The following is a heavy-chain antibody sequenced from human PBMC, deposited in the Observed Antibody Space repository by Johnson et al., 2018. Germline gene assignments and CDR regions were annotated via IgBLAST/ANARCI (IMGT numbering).Heavy chain of an antibody. Sequence: VQLVESGGGVVQXGRSXRLXCAASEFTFTSYAMHWVRQAPGKGLEWMAVISYDGNNKYSADSVKGRFTIARDNSKNTLYLQMNSLRPEDTAVYYCARTSKKGMAASGFDIWGQGTMVTVSS. CDR1: EFTFTSYA. D-gene: IGHD5-24*01. V-gene: IGHV3-30-3*01. J-gene: IGHJ3*02. CDR2: ISYDGNNK. CDR3: ARTSKKGMAASGFDI.